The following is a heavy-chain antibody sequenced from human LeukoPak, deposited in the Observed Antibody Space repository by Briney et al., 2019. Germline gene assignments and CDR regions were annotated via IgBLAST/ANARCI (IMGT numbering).Heavy chain of an antibody. D-gene: IGHD3-3*01. CDR2: IYPGDSDT. CDR3: ALSLFYDFWSGYFGDAFDI. J-gene: IGHJ3*02. Sequence: GESLKISCKGSGYSFTSYWIGWVRHMPGKGLEWMGIIYPGDSDTGYSPSFQGQITISADKSITTAYLQWSSLKASDTAMYYCALSLFYDFWSGYFGDAFDIWGQGTMVTVSS. CDR1: GYSFTSYW. V-gene: IGHV5-51*01.